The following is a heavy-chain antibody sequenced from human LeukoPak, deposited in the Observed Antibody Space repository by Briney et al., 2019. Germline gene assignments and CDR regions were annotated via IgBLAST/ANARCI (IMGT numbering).Heavy chain of an antibody. CDR2: IKQDGSEK. D-gene: IGHD5-18*01. CDR3: ARSLWPEDY. V-gene: IGHV3-7*01. Sequence: GGSPRLSCAASGFTFSCYWMSWVRQAPGKGLEWVANIKQDGSEKNYVDSVKGRFTISRDNAKTSLYLQMNSLRAEDTAVYYCARSLWPEDYWGQGTLVTVSS. J-gene: IGHJ4*02. CDR1: GFTFSCYW.